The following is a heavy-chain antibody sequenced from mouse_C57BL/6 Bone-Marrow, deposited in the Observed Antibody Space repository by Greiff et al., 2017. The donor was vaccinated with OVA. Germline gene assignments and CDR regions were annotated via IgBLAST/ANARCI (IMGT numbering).Heavy chain of an antibody. V-gene: IGHV5-4*01. J-gene: IGHJ1*03. CDR1: GFTFSSYA. CDR3: ARDRTTVVVRGYWYFDV. Sequence: EVKLVESGGGLVKPGGSLKLSCAASGFTFSSYAMSWVRQTPEKRLEWVATISDGGSYTYYPDNVKGRFTISRDNAKNNLYLQMSHLKSEDTAMYYCARDRTTVVVRGYWYFDVWGTGTTVTVSS. CDR2: ISDGGSYT. D-gene: IGHD1-1*01.